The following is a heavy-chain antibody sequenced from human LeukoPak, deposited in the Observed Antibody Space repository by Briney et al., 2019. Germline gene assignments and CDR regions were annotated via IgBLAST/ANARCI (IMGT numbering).Heavy chain of an antibody. V-gene: IGHV1-69*04. CDR2: IIPILGIA. Sequence: GASVKVSCKASGGTFSSYAISWVRQAPGQGLEWMGRIIPILGIANYAQKFQGRVTITADKSTSTAYMELSSLRSEDTAVYYCARVEEYYYYYYMDVWGKGTTVTVSS. J-gene: IGHJ6*03. CDR3: ARVEEYYYYYYMDV. CDR1: GGTFSSYA.